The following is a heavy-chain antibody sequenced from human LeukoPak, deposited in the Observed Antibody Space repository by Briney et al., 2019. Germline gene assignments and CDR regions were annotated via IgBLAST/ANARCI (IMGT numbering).Heavy chain of an antibody. CDR2: IRGKTYTYAT. CDR3: SRRHRDGHYSPGDY. Sequence: GGSLRLSCAASGFTFNVSAIHWVRQASGKGLEWVGRIRGKTYTYATAYAASVKGRFTISRDDSKNTAYLQMNSLKTEDTAVYFCSRRHRDGHYSPGDYWGPGTLVTVSS. D-gene: IGHD5-24*01. CDR1: GFTFNVSA. V-gene: IGHV3-73*01. J-gene: IGHJ4*02.